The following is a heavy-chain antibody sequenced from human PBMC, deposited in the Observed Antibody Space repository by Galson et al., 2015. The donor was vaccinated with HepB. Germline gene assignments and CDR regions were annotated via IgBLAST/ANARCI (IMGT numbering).Heavy chain of an antibody. D-gene: IGHD2-2*01. CDR2: IYPDDSDA. J-gene: IGHJ4*02. CDR1: GYYFPSYW. Sequence: QSGAEVKKPGESLKISCKGSGYYFPSYWIAWVRQKPGQGLEWVGIIYPDDSDARYSPSFQGQVTISADKSISTAYLQWSSLKASDTAMYYCARQRGACLTTSCYEDYWGQGTLVTVSS. V-gene: IGHV5-51*01. CDR3: ARQRGACLTTSCYEDY.